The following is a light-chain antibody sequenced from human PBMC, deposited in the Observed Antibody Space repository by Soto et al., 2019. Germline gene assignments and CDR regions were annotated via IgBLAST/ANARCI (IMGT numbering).Light chain of an antibody. CDR3: SSYTSSSTLFYV. V-gene: IGLV2-14*01. J-gene: IGLJ1*01. CDR2: DVS. CDR1: SSDVGGYNY. Sequence: QSVLTQPASVSGSPGQSITISCTGTSSDVGGYNYVSWYQQHPGKAPKLMIYDVSNRPSGVSNRFSGSKSGNTASLTISGLQTEDEADYYCSSYTSSSTLFYVFGTGTMVTV.